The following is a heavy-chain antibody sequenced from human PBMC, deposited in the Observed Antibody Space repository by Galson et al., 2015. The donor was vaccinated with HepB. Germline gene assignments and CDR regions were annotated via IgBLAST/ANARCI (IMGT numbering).Heavy chain of an antibody. CDR1: GGSVSSGNYY. V-gene: IGHV4-61*01. D-gene: IGHD5-12*01. J-gene: IGHJ4*02. CDR2: IYYSGST. Sequence: SATLSLTCTVSGGSVSSGNYYWSWIRQPPGKGLEWIGYIYYSGSTNYNPSLKSRVTISVDTSKNQFSLKLSSVTAADTAVYYCARSTPPYGGYAGWGQGTLVTVSS. CDR3: ARSTPPYGGYAG.